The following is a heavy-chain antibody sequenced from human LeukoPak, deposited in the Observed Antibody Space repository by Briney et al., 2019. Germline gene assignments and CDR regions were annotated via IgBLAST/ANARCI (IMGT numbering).Heavy chain of an antibody. CDR3: ARAMDIVATTRAYGMDV. Sequence: TGESLRLSCAASGFTFSDYYMSWIRQAPGKGLEWVSYISSSGSTIYYADSVKGRFTISRDNAKNSLYLQMNSLRAEDTAVYYCARAMDIVATTRAYGMDVWGQGTTVTVSS. CDR2: ISSSGSTI. J-gene: IGHJ6*02. CDR1: GFTFSDYY. V-gene: IGHV3-11*01. D-gene: IGHD5-12*01.